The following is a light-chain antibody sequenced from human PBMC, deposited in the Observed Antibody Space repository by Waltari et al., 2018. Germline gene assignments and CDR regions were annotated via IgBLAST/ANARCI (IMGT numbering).Light chain of an antibody. J-gene: IGLJ3*02. CDR1: TGTVTSGQY. V-gene: IGLV7-46*01. CDR3: LLWYSGARWV. CDR2: DTS. Sequence: QAVVTQEPSLTVSPGGTVTLTCGSSTGTVTSGQYPYWFQHNPGQVPRTLIYDTSNKHSWTPARFSGSLLGGKAALTLSGAQPEDEAEYYCLLWYSGARWVFGGGTKLSVL.